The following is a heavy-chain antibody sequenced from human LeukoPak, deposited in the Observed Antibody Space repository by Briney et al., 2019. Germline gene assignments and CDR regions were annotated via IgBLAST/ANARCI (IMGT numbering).Heavy chain of an antibody. CDR3: AKTSSWSLGDV. D-gene: IGHD6-13*01. CDR2: ISGRGDST. V-gene: IGHV3-23*01. Sequence: GGSLRLSCAASGFTFNSYAMGWVRQAPGRGLEHVSAISGRGDSTYCPDSVKGRFTISRDNSKNTLYLQMNSLRAEDTAVCDCAKTSSWSLGDVWGKGTTVPVSS. J-gene: IGHJ6*04. CDR1: GFTFNSYA.